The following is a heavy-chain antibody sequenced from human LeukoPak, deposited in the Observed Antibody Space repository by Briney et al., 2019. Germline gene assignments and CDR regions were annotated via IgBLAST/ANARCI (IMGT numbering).Heavy chain of an antibody. D-gene: IGHD2-2*01. CDR3: ARDHCSSTSCYFVGGYFDY. J-gene: IGHJ4*02. CDR2: IIPIFGTA. Sequence: ASVMVSCKASGGTFSSYAISWVRQAPGQGLEWMGGIIPIFGTANYAQKFQGRVTITADESTSTAYMELSSLRSEDTAVYYCARDHCSSTSCYFVGGYFDYWGQGTLVTVSS. CDR1: GGTFSSYA. V-gene: IGHV1-69*01.